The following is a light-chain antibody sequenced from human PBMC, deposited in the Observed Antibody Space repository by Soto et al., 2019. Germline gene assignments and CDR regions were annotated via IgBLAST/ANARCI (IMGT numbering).Light chain of an antibody. V-gene: IGLV2-14*01. CDR1: SSDVGGYNY. CDR2: EVS. Sequence: QSVLTQPASVSGSPGQSITISCTGTSSDVGGYNYVSWYQQHPGKAPKLMIYEVSNRPSGVSNRFSGSKSGNTASLTISGLQAEDEADYYCGSYTSSSTLVFGGGTKLTV. J-gene: IGLJ2*01. CDR3: GSYTSSSTLV.